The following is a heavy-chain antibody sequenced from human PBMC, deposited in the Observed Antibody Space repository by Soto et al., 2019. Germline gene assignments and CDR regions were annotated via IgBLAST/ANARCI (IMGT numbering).Heavy chain of an antibody. CDR2: ISAYNGNT. CDR3: ARVEIGSNEYYYYGMDV. V-gene: IGHV1-18*04. J-gene: IGHJ6*02. D-gene: IGHD1-1*01. Sequence: QVQLVQSGAEVKKPGASVKVSCKASGYTFTSYGISWVRQAPGQGLEWMGWISAYNGNTNYAQKLQGRVTMTTDTATSTAYMELRSLRSDDTAVYYCARVEIGSNEYYYYGMDVWGQGTTVTVSS. CDR1: GYTFTSYG.